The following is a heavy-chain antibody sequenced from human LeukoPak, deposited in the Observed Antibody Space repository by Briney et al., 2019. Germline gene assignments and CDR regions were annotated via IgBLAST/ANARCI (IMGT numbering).Heavy chain of an antibody. CDR3: ARVRAYCSGGSCYLHDAFDI. V-gene: IGHV4-61*02. Sequence: SETLSLTCTVSGGSISSGSYYWSWIRQPAGKGPEWIGRIYTSGSTNYNPSLKSRVTISVDTSKNQFSLKLSSVTAADTAVYYCARVRAYCSGGSCYLHDAFDIWGQGTMVTVSS. D-gene: IGHD2-15*01. CDR1: GGSISSGSYY. J-gene: IGHJ3*02. CDR2: IYTSGST.